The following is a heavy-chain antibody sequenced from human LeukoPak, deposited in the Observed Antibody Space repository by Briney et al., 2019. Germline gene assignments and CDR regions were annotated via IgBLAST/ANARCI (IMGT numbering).Heavy chain of an antibody. Sequence: PGRSLRLSCAASGFTFDDYAMHWVRQAPGKGLEWVSGISWNSGSIGYADSVKGRFSISRDNAKNSLYLQMNSLRAEDTALYYCAKVGVVVVPAAFFDYWGQGTLVTVSS. D-gene: IGHD2-2*01. CDR1: GFTFDDYA. J-gene: IGHJ4*02. V-gene: IGHV3-9*01. CDR2: ISWNSGSI. CDR3: AKVGVVVVPAAFFDY.